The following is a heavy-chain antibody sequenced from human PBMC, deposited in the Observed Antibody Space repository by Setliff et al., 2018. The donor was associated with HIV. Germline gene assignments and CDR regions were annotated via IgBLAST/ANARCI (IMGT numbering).Heavy chain of an antibody. Sequence: ASVKVSCKASGYSFSSYYVHWVRQAPGQGLEWVGITNPIGRGTTFPQRFQGRVTMTRDTSTNTVYIELTRLTSDDTAVYSCARGGDDYGPGTWTFDYWGQGTLVTVSS. J-gene: IGHJ4*02. V-gene: IGHV1-46*01. D-gene: IGHD3-10*01. CDR2: TNPIGRGT. CDR3: ARGGDDYGPGTWTFDY. CDR1: GYSFSSYY.